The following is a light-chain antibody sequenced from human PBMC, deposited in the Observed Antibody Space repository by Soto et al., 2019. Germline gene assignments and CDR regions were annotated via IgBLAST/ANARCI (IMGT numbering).Light chain of an antibody. V-gene: IGKV1-12*01. CDR2: AAS. CDR3: QQANSFPWT. Sequence: DIQITQSPSSVSADVAHTVKMTFRSSQGISSWLVWYQQKPGKAPKLLIYAASSLQSGVPSRFSGSGSGTDFTLTISGLQTEDLATYYCQQANSFPWTFGQGTKVDIK. J-gene: IGKJ1*01. CDR1: QGISSW.